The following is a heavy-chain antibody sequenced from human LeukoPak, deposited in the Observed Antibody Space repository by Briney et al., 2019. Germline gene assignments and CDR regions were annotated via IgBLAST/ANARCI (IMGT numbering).Heavy chain of an antibody. Sequence: PSETLSLTCAVYGGSFNGYYWSWIRQPPGKGLEWIGEINHSGSTNYNPSLKSRVTISVDTSKNQFSLKLSSVTAADTAVYYCARRDYVWGSYRPFDYWGQGTLVTVSS. J-gene: IGHJ4*02. D-gene: IGHD3-16*02. CDR3: ARRDYVWGSYRPFDY. CDR2: INHSGST. V-gene: IGHV4-34*01. CDR1: GGSFNGYY.